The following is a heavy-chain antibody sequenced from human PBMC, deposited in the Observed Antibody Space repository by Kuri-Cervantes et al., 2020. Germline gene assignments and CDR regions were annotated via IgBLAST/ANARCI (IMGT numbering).Heavy chain of an antibody. J-gene: IGHJ4*02. D-gene: IGHD1-26*01. Sequence: GESLKISCAASGFTFSSYGMHWVRQAPGKGLEWVAVIWYDGSNKYYADSVKGRFTISRDNSKNTLYLQMNSLRAEDTAVYYCAKDIFTRWRSGSYLGGMDYWGQGTLVTVSS. CDR1: GFTFSSYG. CDR3: AKDIFTRWRSGSYLGGMDY. CDR2: IWYDGSNK. V-gene: IGHV3-33*06.